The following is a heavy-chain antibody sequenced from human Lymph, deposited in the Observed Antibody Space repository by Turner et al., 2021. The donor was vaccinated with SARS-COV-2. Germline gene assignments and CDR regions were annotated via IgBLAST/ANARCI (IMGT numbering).Heavy chain of an antibody. J-gene: IGHJ4*02. V-gene: IGHV3-7*01. CDR3: ARMGSSSWYFDY. CDR2: IKQDGSEK. D-gene: IGHD1-26*01. Sequence: EVQLVESGGGLVQPGGSLRLSSAASGVTFSYYWMSWVRQAPGKGLEWVANIKQDGSEKYYVDSVKGRFTISRDNAKNSLFLQMNSLRAEDTAVYYCARMGSSSWYFDYWGQGTLVTVSS. CDR1: GVTFSYYW.